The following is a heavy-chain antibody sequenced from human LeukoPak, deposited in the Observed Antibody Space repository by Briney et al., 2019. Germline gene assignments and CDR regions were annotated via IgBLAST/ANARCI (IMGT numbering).Heavy chain of an antibody. CDR3: ARVSGVGSYRPFDY. Sequence: GGTLRLSCAASGFTFSTYGMNWVRQAPGKGLEWVSVISAGGDYSYYADSVQGRFTISRDGSRDTVFLQMDSLRVEDTAVYFCARVSGVGSYRPFDYWGQGTLVTVSS. D-gene: IGHD1-26*01. V-gene: IGHV3-23*01. CDR2: ISAGGDYS. J-gene: IGHJ4*02. CDR1: GFTFSTYG.